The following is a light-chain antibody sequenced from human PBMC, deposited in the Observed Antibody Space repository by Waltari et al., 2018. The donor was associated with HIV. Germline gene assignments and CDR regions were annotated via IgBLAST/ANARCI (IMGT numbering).Light chain of an antibody. CDR2: RNN. CDR3: AAWDDGLSGVV. J-gene: IGLJ2*01. Sequence: QSVLTQPPSASGTPGQRVTISCSGSSSNIGSNYVYWYQQLPGTAPKLLIYRNNQRPSGVPDRFSGSKSGTSASLAVSGLRSEDEGDYYCAAWDDGLSGVVFGGGTKLTVL. V-gene: IGLV1-47*01. CDR1: SSNIGSNY.